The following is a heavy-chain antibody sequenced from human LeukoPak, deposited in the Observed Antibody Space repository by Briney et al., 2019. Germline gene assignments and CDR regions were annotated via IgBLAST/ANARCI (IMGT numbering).Heavy chain of an antibody. CDR3: AKILGSYWTPGYDY. D-gene: IGHD1-26*01. Sequence: GGSLRLSCAASGFTFSSYGMSWVRQAPGKGLEWVSSIVSGSARSTYYADSVKGRFTISRDNSKNTLYLQMNSLRAEDTALYYCAKILGSYWTPGYDYWGQGTLVTVSS. J-gene: IGHJ4*02. CDR2: IVSGSARST. CDR1: GFTFSSYG. V-gene: IGHV3-23*01.